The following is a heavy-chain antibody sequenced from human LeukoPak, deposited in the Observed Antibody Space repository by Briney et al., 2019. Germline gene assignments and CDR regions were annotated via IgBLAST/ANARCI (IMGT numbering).Heavy chain of an antibody. V-gene: IGHV3-30*18. D-gene: IGHD6-19*01. J-gene: IGHJ4*02. CDR2: ISWNGGEE. Sequence: GKSLRLSCAASGFTFSDYGMHWLRQAPGKGLEWVAVISWNGGEEHYGNSVRGRFTISRDNSKNMVYLQMNSLRAEGTAVYYCAKEQGYTGWLTTGHWGQGALVTVSS. CDR3: AKEQGYTGWLTTGH. CDR1: GFTFSDYG.